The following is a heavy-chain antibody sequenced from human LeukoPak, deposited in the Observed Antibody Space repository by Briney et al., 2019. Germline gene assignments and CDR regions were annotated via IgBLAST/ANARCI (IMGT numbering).Heavy chain of an antibody. D-gene: IGHD3-16*02. CDR2: IIPIFGTA. CDR1: GYTFTNYY. Sequence: SVKVSCKASGYTFTNYYMHWVRQAPGQGLEWMGGIIPIFGTANYAQKFQGRVTITADESTSTAYMELSSLRSEDTAVYYCARVYDYVWGSYRSSLFDYWGQGTLVTVSS. CDR3: ARVYDYVWGSYRSSLFDY. V-gene: IGHV1-69*13. J-gene: IGHJ4*02.